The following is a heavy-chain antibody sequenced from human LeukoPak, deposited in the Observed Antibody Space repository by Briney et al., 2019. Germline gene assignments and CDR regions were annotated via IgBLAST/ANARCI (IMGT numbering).Heavy chain of an antibody. V-gene: IGHV3-11*01. CDR1: GFTFSDYY. D-gene: IGHD2-15*01. CDR3: ARGVYGYCSGGSCHPLQFDY. J-gene: IGHJ4*02. Sequence: PGGSLRLSCAASGFTFSDYYMSWIRQAPGKGLGWVSYISSSGSTIYYADSVKGRFTIFRDNAKNSLYLQMNSLRAEDTAVYYCARGVYGYCSGGSCHPLQFDYWGQGTLVTVSS. CDR2: ISSSGSTI.